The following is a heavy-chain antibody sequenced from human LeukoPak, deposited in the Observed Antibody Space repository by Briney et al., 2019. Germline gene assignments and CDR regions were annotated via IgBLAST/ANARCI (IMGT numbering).Heavy chain of an antibody. CDR1: GGSFSGYY. J-gene: IGHJ2*01. CDR2: IYHSGST. Sequence: PSETLSLTCAVYGGSFSGYYWSWIRQPPGKGLEWIGYIYHSGSTNYNPSLKSRVTISVDTSKNQFSLKLSSVTAADTAVYYCARRNYDVHWYFDLWGRGTLVTVSS. CDR3: ARRNYDVHWYFDL. V-gene: IGHV4-59*08. D-gene: IGHD3-22*01.